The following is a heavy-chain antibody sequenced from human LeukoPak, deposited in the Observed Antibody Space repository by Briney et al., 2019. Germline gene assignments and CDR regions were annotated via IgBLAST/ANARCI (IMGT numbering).Heavy chain of an antibody. Sequence: ASVKVSCKASGYTFTSYAMNWVRQAPGQGLEWMGWINTNTGNPTYAQGFTGRFVFSLDTSVSTAYLQISSLKAEDTAVYYCARSFRGSYYDILTGFDYWGQGTTVTVSS. CDR1: GYTFTSYA. CDR2: INTNTGNP. D-gene: IGHD3-9*01. V-gene: IGHV7-4-1*02. CDR3: ARSFRGSYYDILTGFDY. J-gene: IGHJ4*03.